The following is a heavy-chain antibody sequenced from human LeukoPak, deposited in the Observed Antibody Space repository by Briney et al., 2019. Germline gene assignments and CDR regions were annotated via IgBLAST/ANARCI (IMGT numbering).Heavy chain of an antibody. CDR2: ISYSGST. CDR3: AREAVSGWYDYFDY. D-gene: IGHD6-19*01. J-gene: IGHJ4*02. V-gene: IGHV4-59*01. Sequence: PSETLSLTCTVSGGSMSSDYWSWIRQPPGKGLEWIGYISYSGSTNYNPSLRSRVTISVDTSKNQFSLKLSSVTAADTAVYYCAREAVSGWYDYFDYWGQGTLVTVSS. CDR1: GGSMSSDY.